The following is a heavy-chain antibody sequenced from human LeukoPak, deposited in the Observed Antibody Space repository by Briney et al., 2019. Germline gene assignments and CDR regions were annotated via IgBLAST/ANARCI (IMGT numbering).Heavy chain of an antibody. CDR3: ARGLGPCSPDAVVSKCAFDI. J-gene: IGHJ3*02. V-gene: IGHV4-59*12. Sequence: SETLSLTCIVSGGSISTYYWSWIRQPPGKGLEWIGYIYYLGNTNYNPSPESRVTMSVDTSMNQFSLKLSSVTAADTAVYYCARGLGPCSPDAVVSKCAFDIWGQGTMVTVSS. CDR2: IYYLGNT. D-gene: IGHD2-8*02. CDR1: GGSISTYY.